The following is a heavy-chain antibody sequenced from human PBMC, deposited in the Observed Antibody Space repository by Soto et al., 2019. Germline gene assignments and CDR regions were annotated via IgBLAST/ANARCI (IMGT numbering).Heavy chain of an antibody. CDR2: ISYDGSNK. J-gene: IGHJ6*03. Sequence: GGSLRLSCAASGFTFSSYGMHWVRQAPGKGLEWVAVISYDGSNKYYADSVKGRFTISRDNSKNTLYLQMNSLRAEDTAVYYCAKGSSHYYYYMDVWGKGTTVTVSS. CDR1: GFTFSSYG. CDR3: AKGSSHYYYYMDV. V-gene: IGHV3-30*18.